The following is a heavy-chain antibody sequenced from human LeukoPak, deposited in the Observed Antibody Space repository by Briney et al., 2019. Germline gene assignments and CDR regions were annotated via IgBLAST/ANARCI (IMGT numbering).Heavy chain of an antibody. J-gene: IGHJ5*02. CDR1: GYTSTGYD. V-gene: IGHV1-8*01. CDR2: MNPNSGNT. CDR3: ARMVRGAYNWFDP. D-gene: IGHD3-10*01. Sequence: ASVKVSCKASGYTSTGYDINWVRQATGQGLEWMGWMNPNSGNTGYAQKFQGRVTMTRNTSISTAYMELSSLRSEDTAVYYCARMVRGAYNWFDPWGQGTLVTVSS.